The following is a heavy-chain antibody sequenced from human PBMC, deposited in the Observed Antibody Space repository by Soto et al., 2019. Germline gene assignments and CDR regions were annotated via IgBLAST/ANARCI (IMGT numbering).Heavy chain of an antibody. J-gene: IGHJ5*02. Sequence: TSETLSLTCTVSGGSISSGGYYWSWIRQHPGKGLEWIGYIYYSGSTYYNPSLKSRVTISVDTSKNQFSLKLSSVTAADTAVYYCVGFGEFGEFPGWFDPWGQGTLVTVSS. CDR1: GGSISSGGYY. CDR3: VGFGEFGEFPGWFDP. V-gene: IGHV4-31*03. D-gene: IGHD3-10*01. CDR2: IYYSGST.